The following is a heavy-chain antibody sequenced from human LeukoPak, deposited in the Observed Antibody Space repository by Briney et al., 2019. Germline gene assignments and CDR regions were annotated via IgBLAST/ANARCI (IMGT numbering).Heavy chain of an antibody. D-gene: IGHD1-14*01. CDR1: GFTFSNAW. Sequence: PGGSLRLSCAASGFTFSNAWMSWVRQAPGKGLEWVANIKQDGSEKYYVDSVKGRFTISRDNAKNSLYLQMNSLRAEDTAVYYCASRRAYFDYWGQGTLVTVSS. CDR3: ASRRAYFDY. V-gene: IGHV3-7*01. CDR2: IKQDGSEK. J-gene: IGHJ4*02.